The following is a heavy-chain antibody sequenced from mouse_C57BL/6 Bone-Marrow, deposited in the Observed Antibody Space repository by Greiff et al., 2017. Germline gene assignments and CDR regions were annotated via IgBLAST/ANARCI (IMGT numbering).Heavy chain of an antibody. CDR2: IHPNSGST. Sequence: QVQLQQPGAELVKPGASVKLSCKASGYTFTSYWMHWVKQRPGQGLEWIGMIHPNSGSTNYNEKFKSKATLTVDKSSSTAYMQLSSLTYEDSAVYYCARMDSMFAGGFDYWGQGTTLTVSS. V-gene: IGHV1-64*01. CDR1: GYTFTSYW. CDR3: ARMDSMFAGGFDY. J-gene: IGHJ2*01. D-gene: IGHD2-3*01.